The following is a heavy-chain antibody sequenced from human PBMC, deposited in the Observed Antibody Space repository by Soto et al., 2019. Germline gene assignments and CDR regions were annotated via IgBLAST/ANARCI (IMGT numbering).Heavy chain of an antibody. D-gene: IGHD6-6*01. Sequence: QITLKEPGPTLVNPTQTLTLTCTFSGFSLSTSGVGVGWIRQPPGKALEWLALIYWDDDKRYSPSLKSRLTITKDTSKNQVVLTMTNMDPVDTATYFCAHEYSSNYYFDYWGQGTLVTVSS. V-gene: IGHV2-5*02. J-gene: IGHJ4*02. CDR1: GFSLSTSGVG. CDR2: IYWDDDK. CDR3: AHEYSSNYYFDY.